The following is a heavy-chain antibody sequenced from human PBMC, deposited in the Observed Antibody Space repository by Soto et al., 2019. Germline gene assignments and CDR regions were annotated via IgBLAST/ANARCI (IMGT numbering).Heavy chain of an antibody. D-gene: IGHD2-15*01. CDR3: ARGRWYCSVVRCYPTAFHY. V-gene: IGHV3-21*06. J-gene: IGHJ4*02. Sequence: NPGGSLRLSCAASGFTFSDYNINWVRQAPGRGLEWVSSISASSTYIYYADSVKGRFTISRDNAKNSLDLQMNSLRAEDTAVYYCARGRWYCSVVRCYPTAFHYCGQATPVTVSS. CDR2: ISASSTYI. CDR1: GFTFSDYN.